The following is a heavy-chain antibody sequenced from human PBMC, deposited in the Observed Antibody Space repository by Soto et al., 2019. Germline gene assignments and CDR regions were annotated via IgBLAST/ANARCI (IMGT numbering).Heavy chain of an antibody. CDR3: ARAYTGYYYGMDV. CDR1: GFTFSSYA. J-gene: IGHJ6*02. Sequence: PGGSLRLSCAASGFTFSSYAMHWVRQAPGKGLEWVAVISYDGSNKYYADSVKGRFTISRDNSKNTLYLQMNSLRAEDTAVYYCARAYTGYYYGMDVWGQGTTVTVSS. CDR2: ISYDGSNK. D-gene: IGHD2-2*02. V-gene: IGHV3-30-3*01.